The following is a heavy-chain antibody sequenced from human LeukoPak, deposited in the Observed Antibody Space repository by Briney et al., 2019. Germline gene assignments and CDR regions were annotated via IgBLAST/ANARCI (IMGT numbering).Heavy chain of an antibody. V-gene: IGHV4-34*01. Sequence: SETLSLTCAVYGGSFSGYYWTWIRQPPGKGLEWIGEINHSGSTNYNPSLKSRVSISVDTSKNQFSLKLTSVTAADTAVYYCARGGVIAVAPSGFYWGQGTLVTVSS. CDR3: ARGGVIAVAPSGFY. CDR2: INHSGST. CDR1: GGSFSGYY. D-gene: IGHD6-19*01. J-gene: IGHJ4*02.